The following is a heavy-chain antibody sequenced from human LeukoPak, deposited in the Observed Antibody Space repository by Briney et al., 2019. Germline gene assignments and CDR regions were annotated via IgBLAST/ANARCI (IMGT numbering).Heavy chain of an antibody. D-gene: IGHD5-18*01. CDR3: ARLPTAMAETVGYFDY. CDR1: GFTFSSYW. J-gene: IGHJ4*02. CDR2: IKQDGSEK. V-gene: IGHV3-7*03. Sequence: PGGSLRLSCAASGFTFSSYWMSWVRQAPGKGLEWVANIKQDGSEKYYVDSVKGRFTISRDNAKNSLYLQMNSLRAEDTAVYYCARLPTAMAETVGYFDYWGQGTLVTVSS.